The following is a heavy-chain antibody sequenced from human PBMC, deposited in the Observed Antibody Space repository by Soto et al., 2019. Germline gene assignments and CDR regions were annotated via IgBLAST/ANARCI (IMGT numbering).Heavy chain of an antibody. CDR1: GDSISSSFW. D-gene: IGHD4-17*01. J-gene: IGHJ4*02. CDR2: IYHTEST. CDR3: ARYDFGTFDY. Sequence: SETLSLTCAVSGDSISSSFWWSLVRQPPGKGLEWIGEIYHTESTVYNPSLKSRVTISVDKSKNQFSLNLDSVTAADTAVYYCARYDFGTFDYWGRGILVTVSS. V-gene: IGHV4-4*02.